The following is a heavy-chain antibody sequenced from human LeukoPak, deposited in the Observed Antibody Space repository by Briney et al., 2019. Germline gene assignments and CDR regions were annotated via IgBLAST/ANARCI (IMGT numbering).Heavy chain of an antibody. CDR3: ARDWNVVVSAAIWFEP. J-gene: IGHJ5*02. Sequence: SETLSLTCTVSGGSISSYYWSWIRQPAGKGLEWIGRIYTSGRTNYNPSLKSRVTMSVDTSKSQFPLALRSVTAADTAVYYCARDWNVVVSAAIWFEPWGEGTLVTVSS. D-gene: IGHD2-2*01. CDR1: GGSISSYY. V-gene: IGHV4-4*07. CDR2: IYTSGRT.